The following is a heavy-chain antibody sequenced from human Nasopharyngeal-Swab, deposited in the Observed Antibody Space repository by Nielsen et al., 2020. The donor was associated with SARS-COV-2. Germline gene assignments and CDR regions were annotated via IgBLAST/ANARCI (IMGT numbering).Heavy chain of an antibody. CDR2: IYSGGST. V-gene: IGHV3-66*01. J-gene: IGHJ6*02. CDR3: ARDFHHYYDSSGYQPPTWYGMDV. Sequence: GESLKISCAASGFTVSSNYMSWVRPAPGKGLEWVSVIYSGGSTYYADSVKGRFTISRDNSKNTLYLQMNSLRAEDTAVYYCARDFHHYYDSSGYQPPTWYGMDVWGQGTTVTVSS. CDR1: GFTVSSNY. D-gene: IGHD3-22*01.